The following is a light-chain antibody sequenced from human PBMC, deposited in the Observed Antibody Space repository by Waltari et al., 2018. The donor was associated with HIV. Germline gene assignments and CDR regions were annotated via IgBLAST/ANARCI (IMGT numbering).Light chain of an antibody. Sequence: SVALGQTVRITCQGDSLRSYYASWYQQKPGQAPKPLVYGTSRLESGVPSRFSGSGSGTDYTLTISSLQPEDFASYYCQQYYSIPNTFGQGTKLEIK. CDR1: SLRSYY. J-gene: IGKJ2*01. CDR2: GTS. V-gene: IGKV1-NL1*01. CDR3: QQYYSIPNT.